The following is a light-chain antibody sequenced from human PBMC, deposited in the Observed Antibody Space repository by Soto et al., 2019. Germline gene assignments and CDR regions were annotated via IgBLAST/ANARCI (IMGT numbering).Light chain of an antibody. CDR2: KAS. CDR1: QSVRSK. V-gene: IGKV3-15*01. Sequence: IVMTQAPCTLSVSPGERATLSCRASQSVRSKLAWYQQKPGQAPRLLISKASTCATGIPARFSGCGSGTEFTLTVSSLQSEDFAVYYCQQYIKWPRTFGQGTRLEIK. CDR3: QQYIKWPRT. J-gene: IGKJ5*01.